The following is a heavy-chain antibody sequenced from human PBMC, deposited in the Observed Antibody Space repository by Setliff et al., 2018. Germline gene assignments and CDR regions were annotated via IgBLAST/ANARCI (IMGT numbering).Heavy chain of an antibody. V-gene: IGHV4-39*01. D-gene: IGHD3-10*01. J-gene: IGHJ3*02. Sequence: EPLSLTCTVSGGSISTSSHHWVWIRQSPGKGLEWIGTIYSSGTTYYNLSLKSRVTISLDTSKSQFSLNLGSVTAADTAVYYCTRRPRGRAAFDIWGQGTMVTVSS. CDR1: GGSISTSSHH. CDR3: TRRPRGRAAFDI. CDR2: IYSSGTT.